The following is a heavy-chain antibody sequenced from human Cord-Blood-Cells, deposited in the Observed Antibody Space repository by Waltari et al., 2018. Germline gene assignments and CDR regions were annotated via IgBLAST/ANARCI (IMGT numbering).Heavy chain of an antibody. CDR3: ARGVGIAAAGKVDY. V-gene: IGHV4-38-2*02. CDR2: IDHSGST. CDR1: GYSISSGYY. D-gene: IGHD6-13*01. J-gene: IGHJ4*02. Sequence: QVQLQESGPGLVKPSETLSLTCTVSGYSISSGYYWGWIRQPPGKGLEWIGSIDHSGSTSCTPSPKSRVTISVDTSKNHFSLKLSSVTAADTAVYYCARGVGIAAAGKVDYWGQGTLVTVSS.